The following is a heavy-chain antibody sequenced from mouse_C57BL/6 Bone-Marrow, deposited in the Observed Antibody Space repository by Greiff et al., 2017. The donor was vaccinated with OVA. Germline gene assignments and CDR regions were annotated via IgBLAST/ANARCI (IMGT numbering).Heavy chain of an antibody. CDR3: ARYSGSSYYAMDY. CDR2: IDPSDSYT. CDR1: GYTFTSYW. D-gene: IGHD1-1*01. Sequence: QVQLQQPGAELVMPGASVKLSCKASGYTFTSYWMHWVKQRPGQGLEWIGEIDPSDSYTNYNQKFKGKSTLTVDKSSSTAYMQLSSLTSEDSAVYYCARYSGSSYYAMDYWGQGTSVTVSS. J-gene: IGHJ4*01. V-gene: IGHV1-69*01.